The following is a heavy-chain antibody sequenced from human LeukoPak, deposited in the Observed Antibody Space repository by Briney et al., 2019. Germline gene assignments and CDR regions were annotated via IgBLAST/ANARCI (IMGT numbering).Heavy chain of an antibody. CDR3: ASAFYGDYYFDY. V-gene: IGHV4-39*01. D-gene: IGHD4-17*01. Sequence: SETLSLTCTVSGGSISSSSYYWGWIRQPPGKGLEWIGSIYYSGSTYYNPSLKSRVTISVDTSKNQSSLKLSSVTAADTAVYYCASAFYGDYYFDYWGQGTLVTVSS. CDR1: GGSISSSSYY. J-gene: IGHJ4*02. CDR2: IYYSGST.